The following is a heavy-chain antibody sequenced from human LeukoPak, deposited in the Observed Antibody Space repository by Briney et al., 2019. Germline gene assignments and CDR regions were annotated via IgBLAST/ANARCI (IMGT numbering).Heavy chain of an antibody. CDR3: ARQAYYYYYMDV. Sequence: SQTLSLTCTVSGGSISSSSYYWGWIRQPPGKGLEWIGSIYYSGSTYYNPSLKSRVTISVDTSKNQFSLKLSSVTAADTAVYYCARQAYYYYYMDVWGKGTTVTVSS. J-gene: IGHJ6*03. V-gene: IGHV4-39*01. CDR2: IYYSGST. CDR1: GGSISSSSYY.